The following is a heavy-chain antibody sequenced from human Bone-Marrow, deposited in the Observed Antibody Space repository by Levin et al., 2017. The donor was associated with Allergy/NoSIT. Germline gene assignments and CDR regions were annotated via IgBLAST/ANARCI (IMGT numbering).Heavy chain of an antibody. V-gene: IGHV3-23*01. Sequence: GGSLRLSCAASGFTFSSYAMSWVRQAPGKGLEWVSAISGSGGSTYYADSVKGRFTISRDNSKNTLYLQMNSLRAEDTAVYYCAKGVVDDSYGFYYYYGMDVWGQGTTVTVSS. CDR1: GFTFSSYA. D-gene: IGHD5-18*01. CDR2: ISGSGGST. CDR3: AKGVVDDSYGFYYYYGMDV. J-gene: IGHJ6*02.